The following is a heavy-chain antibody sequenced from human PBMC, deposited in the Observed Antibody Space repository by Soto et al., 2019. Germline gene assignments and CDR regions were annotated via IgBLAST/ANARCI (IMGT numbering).Heavy chain of an antibody. V-gene: IGHV3-21*01. D-gene: IGHD4-17*01. CDR1: GFTFSSYS. Sequence: EVQLVESGGGLVKPGGSLRLSCAASGFTFSSYSMNWVRQAPGKGLAWVSSISSSSSYIYYADSVKGRFTISRDNAKNSLYLQMNSLRAEDTAVYYCASPNGDYANNWYFDLWVRGTLVTVSS. J-gene: IGHJ2*01. CDR3: ASPNGDYANNWYFDL. CDR2: ISSSSSYI.